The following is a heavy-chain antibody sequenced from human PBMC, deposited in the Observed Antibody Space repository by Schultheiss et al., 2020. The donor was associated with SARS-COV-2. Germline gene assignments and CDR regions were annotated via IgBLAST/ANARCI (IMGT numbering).Heavy chain of an antibody. CDR1: GGSISSYY. J-gene: IGHJ6*03. CDR2: IYHSGST. CDR3: ARGYSSGRAYYYYYMDV. Sequence: SETLSLTCTVSGGSISSYYWGWIRQPPGKGLEWIGSIYHSGSTYYNPSLKSRVTISVDTSKNQFSLKLSSVTAADTAVYYCARGYSSGRAYYYYYMDVWGKGTTVTVSS. V-gene: IGHV4-39*07. D-gene: IGHD6-19*01.